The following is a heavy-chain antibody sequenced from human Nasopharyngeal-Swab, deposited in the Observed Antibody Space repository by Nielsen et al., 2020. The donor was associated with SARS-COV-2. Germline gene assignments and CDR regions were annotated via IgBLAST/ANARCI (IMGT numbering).Heavy chain of an antibody. V-gene: IGHV1-18*01. CDR2: ISAYNGNT. Sequence: ASVKVSCKASGYTFTSYGISWVRQAPGQGLEWMGWISAYNGNTNYAQKFQGRVTMTRDTSISTAYMELSRLRSDDTAVYYCARDRGDSGSLNWFDPWGQGTLVTVSS. CDR3: ARDRGDSGSLNWFDP. J-gene: IGHJ5*02. CDR1: GYTFTSYG. D-gene: IGHD1-26*01.